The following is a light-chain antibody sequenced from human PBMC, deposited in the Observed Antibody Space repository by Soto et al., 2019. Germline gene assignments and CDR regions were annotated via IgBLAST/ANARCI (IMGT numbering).Light chain of an antibody. CDR2: AAS. CDR3: QQTYSAPPL. Sequence: DIQMTQSPSSLSASVGDRVTITCRASQNINTYLNWYQQKPGKAPKLLIFAASSLQSGVPSRFSGSGSRTDFTLTISSLQPEDFATYYCQQTYSAPPLFGQGTKVEIK. V-gene: IGKV1-39*01. J-gene: IGKJ1*01. CDR1: QNINTY.